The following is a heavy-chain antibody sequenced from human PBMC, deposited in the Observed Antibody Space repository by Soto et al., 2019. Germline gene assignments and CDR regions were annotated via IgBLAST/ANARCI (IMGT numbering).Heavy chain of an antibody. CDR3: ARDPTTTRLVGAGGGEWAFDI. Sequence: QVQLQESGPGLVKPSGTLSLTCAVSGGSISSSNWWSWVRQPPGKGLEWIGEIYHSGSTNYNPSLKIRAPISVDKSRTQFSLKLSSVTAADTAGYYCARDPTTTRLVGAGGGEWAFDIWGQGTMVTVSS. J-gene: IGHJ3*02. CDR1: GGSISSSNW. D-gene: IGHD3-22*01. CDR2: IYHSGST. V-gene: IGHV4-4*02.